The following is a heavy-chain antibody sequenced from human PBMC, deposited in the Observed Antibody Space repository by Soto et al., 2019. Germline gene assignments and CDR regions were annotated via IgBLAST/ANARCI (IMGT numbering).Heavy chain of an antibody. J-gene: IGHJ6*02. D-gene: IGHD3-10*01. Sequence: GGSLRLSCAASGFTFSSYAMHWVRQAPGKGLEWVAVISHDGSNKYYADSVKGRFTISRDNSKNTLYLQMNSLRAEDTAVYYCARDRSVRGVATTTYYYYGMDVWGQGTTVTVSS. CDR3: ARDRSVRGVATTTYYYYGMDV. CDR1: GFTFSSYA. V-gene: IGHV3-30-3*01. CDR2: ISHDGSNK.